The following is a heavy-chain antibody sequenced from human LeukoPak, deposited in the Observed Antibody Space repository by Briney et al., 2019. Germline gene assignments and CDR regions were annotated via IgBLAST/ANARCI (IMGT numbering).Heavy chain of an antibody. CDR2: IWYDGSNK. Sequence: PGGSLRLSCAASGFTFSSYGMHWVRQAPGKGLEWVAVIWYDGSNKYYADSVKGRFTISRDNSKNTLYLQMNSLRAEDTAVCYCARESAAGTGNWFDPWGQGTLVTVSS. D-gene: IGHD6-13*01. J-gene: IGHJ5*02. CDR1: GFTFSSYG. CDR3: ARESAAGTGNWFDP. V-gene: IGHV3-33*01.